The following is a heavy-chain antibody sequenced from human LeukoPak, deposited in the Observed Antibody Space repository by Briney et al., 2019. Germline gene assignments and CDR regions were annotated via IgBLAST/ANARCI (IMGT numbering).Heavy chain of an antibody. CDR2: IKQDGSEK. Sequence: PGGSLRLSCAASGFTFTNYWMSWVRQAPGKGLEWVANIKQDGSEKYYVDSVKGRFTITRDNAKNSLYLQMNSLRAEDTAVYYCARVYYYGSGSYYIYYYYYMDVWGKGTTVTVSS. D-gene: IGHD3-10*01. J-gene: IGHJ6*03. CDR3: ARVYYYGSGSYYIYYYYYMDV. V-gene: IGHV3-7*01. CDR1: GFTFTNYW.